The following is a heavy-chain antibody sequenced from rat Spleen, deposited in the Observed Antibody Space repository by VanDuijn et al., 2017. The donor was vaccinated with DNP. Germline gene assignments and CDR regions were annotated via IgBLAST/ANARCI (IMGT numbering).Heavy chain of an antibody. CDR2: ISHRGGT. V-gene: IGHV3-1*01. J-gene: IGHJ2*01. CDR1: GYSITSSY. CDR3: ARWGDYFDY. Sequence: EVQLQESGPGLVKPSQSLSLTCSVTGYSITSSYWGWIRKFPGNKMEWIGYISHRGGTGYNPSLKSRISITRDTSKNQFFLHLNSVTTEDTATYYCARWGDYFDYWGQGVMVSVSS.